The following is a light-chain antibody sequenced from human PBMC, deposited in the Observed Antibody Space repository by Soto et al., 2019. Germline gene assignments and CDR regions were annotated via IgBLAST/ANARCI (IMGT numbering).Light chain of an antibody. V-gene: IGKV1-17*03. CDR1: QGISNH. CDR3: LHHHYFPIT. CDR2: DAS. Sequence: DIQMTQSPSAMSASVGDKVTITCRARQGISNHLVWFQQKPGQVPKRLIYDASVLQPGVSSRFSGSGSGTDFTLTISSVQPDDFVTYCYLHHHYFPITFGQGTRLEIK. J-gene: IGKJ5*01.